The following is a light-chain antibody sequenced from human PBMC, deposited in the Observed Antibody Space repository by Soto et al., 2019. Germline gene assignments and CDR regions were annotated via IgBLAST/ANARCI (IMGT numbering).Light chain of an antibody. Sequence: QMTQSPITVSASVGDSVSISCRASQSIGRWLAWYQQKPGKAPKLLIYDATRLQGGVPSRFAGSGSGTEFALTITSLQPDDFATYYCQQYYDYSPHTFGQGTILESK. J-gene: IGKJ2*01. CDR1: QSIGRW. CDR3: QQYYDYSPHT. V-gene: IGKV1-5*01. CDR2: DAT.